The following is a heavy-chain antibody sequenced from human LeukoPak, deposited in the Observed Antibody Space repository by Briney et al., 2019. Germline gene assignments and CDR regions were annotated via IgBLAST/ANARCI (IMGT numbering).Heavy chain of an antibody. J-gene: IGHJ3*02. D-gene: IGHD2-15*01. CDR1: GFTFSSYG. CDR2: ISYDGSTK. Sequence: PGRSLRLSCAASGFTFSSYGMHWVRQAPGKGLEWVAVISYDGSTKHYPDSVKGRFTISRDNSKNTLYLQMNRLRAEDTAVYYCAKDRYCSGGSCYYDAFDIWGQGTMVTVSS. V-gene: IGHV3-30*18. CDR3: AKDRYCSGGSCYYDAFDI.